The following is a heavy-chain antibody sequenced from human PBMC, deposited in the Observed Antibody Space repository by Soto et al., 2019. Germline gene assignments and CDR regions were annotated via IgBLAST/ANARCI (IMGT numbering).Heavy chain of an antibody. V-gene: IGHV1-69*01. CDR2: IIPIFGTA. Sequence: QVQLVQSGAEVKKPGSSVKVSCKASGGTFSSYAISWVRQAPGQGLEWMGGIIPIFGTANYAQKFQGRVTITADESTSTAYMELGSLRSEDTAVYYCARYGACSSTSCYAGWYFDLWGRGTLVTVSS. CDR1: GGTFSSYA. D-gene: IGHD2-2*01. CDR3: ARYGACSSTSCYAGWYFDL. J-gene: IGHJ2*01.